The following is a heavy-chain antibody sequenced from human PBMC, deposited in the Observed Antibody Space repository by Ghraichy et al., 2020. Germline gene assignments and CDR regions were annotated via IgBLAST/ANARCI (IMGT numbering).Heavy chain of an antibody. CDR3: AREAGGKGGNWFDP. CDR2: IGTAGDT. Sequence: GGSLRLSCAASGFTFSSYDMHWVRQATGKGLEWVSAIGTAGDTYYPGSVKGRFTISRENAKNSLYLQMNSLRAEDTAVYYCAREAGGKGGNWFDPWGQGTLVTVSS. CDR1: GFTFSSYD. J-gene: IGHJ5*02. V-gene: IGHV3-13*01. D-gene: IGHD2-15*01.